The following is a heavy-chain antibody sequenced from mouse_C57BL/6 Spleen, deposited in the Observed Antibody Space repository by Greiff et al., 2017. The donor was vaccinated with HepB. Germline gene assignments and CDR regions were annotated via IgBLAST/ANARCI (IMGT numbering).Heavy chain of an antibody. J-gene: IGHJ1*03. Sequence: DVMLVESGGGLVKPGGSLKLSCAASGFTFSSYAMSWVRQTPEKRLEWVATISDGGSYTYYPDNVKGRFTISRDNAKNNLYLQMSHLKSEDTAMYYCARGVTTVWYFDVWGTGTTVTVSS. D-gene: IGHD2-2*01. CDR1: GFTFSSYA. CDR2: ISDGGSYT. CDR3: ARGVTTVWYFDV. V-gene: IGHV5-4*03.